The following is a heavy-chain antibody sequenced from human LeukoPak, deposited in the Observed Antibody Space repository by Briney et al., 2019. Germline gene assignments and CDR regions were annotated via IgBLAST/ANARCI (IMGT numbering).Heavy chain of an antibody. CDR3: ARDRGPSRQAFDI. CDR2: IIPIFGTA. Sequence: SVKVSCKASGGTFSSYAISWVRQAPGQGLEWMGGIIPIFGTANYAQKFQGRVTITTDESTSTAYMELSSLRSEDTAVYYCARDRGPSRQAFDIWGQGTMVTVSS. CDR1: GGTFSSYA. D-gene: IGHD3-10*01. J-gene: IGHJ3*02. V-gene: IGHV1-69*05.